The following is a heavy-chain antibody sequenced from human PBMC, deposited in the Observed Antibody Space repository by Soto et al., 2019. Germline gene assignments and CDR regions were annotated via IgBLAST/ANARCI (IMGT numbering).Heavy chain of an antibody. CDR1: GFIVSDSY. CDR3: AKEASCGGDCFVDY. Sequence: LRLSCAASGFIVSDSYMSWVRQAPGKGLEWVSVLYSGGSAFYADSVEGRFTISRDNSKNTLFLQMNSLRAEDTAVYYCAKEASCGGDCFVDYWGQGTLVTVSS. J-gene: IGHJ4*02. D-gene: IGHD2-21*02. CDR2: LYSGGSA. V-gene: IGHV3-53*01.